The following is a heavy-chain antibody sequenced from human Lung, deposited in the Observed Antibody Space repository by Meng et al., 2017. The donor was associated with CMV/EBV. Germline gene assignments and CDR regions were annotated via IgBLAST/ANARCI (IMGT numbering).Heavy chain of an antibody. V-gene: IGHV4-38-2*02. CDR2: IFHSGST. D-gene: IGHD2-8*01. Sequence: SXTLSLTCTVSGYSISSGYSWGWSRQPPGKGLEWIGSIFHSGSTYYNPSLKSRVTISVDTSKNQFSLKLTSVTAADTAVYYCAGDGRYCTNGVCSYDAFDIWGQGTXVTGSS. J-gene: IGHJ3*02. CDR3: AGDGRYCTNGVCSYDAFDI. CDR1: GYSISSGYS.